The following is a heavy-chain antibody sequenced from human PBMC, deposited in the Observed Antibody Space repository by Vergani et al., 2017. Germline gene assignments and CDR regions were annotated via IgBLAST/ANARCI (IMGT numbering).Heavy chain of an antibody. CDR1: GGSISSYY. D-gene: IGHD6-13*01. Sequence: QVQLQESGPGLVKPSETLSLTCTVSGGSISSYYWSWIRQPPGKGLEWIGYIYYSGSTNSTPSLKSRVTISVDPSKNQFSLKLSSVTAADTAVYYCARVRYSSSWYTVDYWGQGTLVTVSS. J-gene: IGHJ4*02. CDR2: IYYSGST. V-gene: IGHV4-59*01. CDR3: ARVRYSSSWYTVDY.